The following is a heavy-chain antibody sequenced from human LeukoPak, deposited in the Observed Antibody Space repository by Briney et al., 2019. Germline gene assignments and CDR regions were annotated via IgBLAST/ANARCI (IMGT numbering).Heavy chain of an antibody. J-gene: IGHJ3*02. V-gene: IGHV3-48*02. Sequence: GGSLRLSCAASGFTLSTYSMNWVRQAPGKGLEWISYISSDSTTIYYADSVKGRFTISRDNAKNSLYLQMNSLRDEDTAVYYCARDDSGSYYSDHDAFDIWGQGTMVTVSS. CDR2: ISSDSTTI. CDR3: ARDDSGSYYSDHDAFDI. CDR1: GFTLSTYS. D-gene: IGHD1-26*01.